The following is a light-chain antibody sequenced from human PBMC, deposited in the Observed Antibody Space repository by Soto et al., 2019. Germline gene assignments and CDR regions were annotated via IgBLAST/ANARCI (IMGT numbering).Light chain of an antibody. CDR2: DNE. J-gene: IGLJ3*02. Sequence: QSVLTQPPSVSAAPGLKVTISCSGSSSNIGNNYVSWYQHLPGTAPKLLIYDNEKRPSGIPDRFSGSKSGTSATLGITGLQTGDEADYYCGTWDNSLSAVVFGGGTKVTVL. CDR1: SSNIGNNY. CDR3: GTWDNSLSAVV. V-gene: IGLV1-51*01.